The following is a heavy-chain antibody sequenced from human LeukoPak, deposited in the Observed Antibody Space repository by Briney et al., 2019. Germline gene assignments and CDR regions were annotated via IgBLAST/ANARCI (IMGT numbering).Heavy chain of an antibody. J-gene: IGHJ6*02. Sequence: GGSLRLSCVASGFTFSINCMTWVRQAPGKGLEWVSVFYSDGSTYYSDSVKGRFTISRDHSKNTLYLHMNSLRAEDTAMYYCARERIYFGSGRDLTDARLFYYYGMDVWGQGTTVTVSS. V-gene: IGHV3-53*01. D-gene: IGHD3-10*01. CDR1: GFTFSINC. CDR2: FYSDGST. CDR3: ARERIYFGSGRDLTDARLFYYYGMDV.